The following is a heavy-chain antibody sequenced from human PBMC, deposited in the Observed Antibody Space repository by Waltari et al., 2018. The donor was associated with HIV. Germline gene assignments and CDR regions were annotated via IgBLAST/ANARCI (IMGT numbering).Heavy chain of an antibody. J-gene: IGHJ4*02. CDR2: INQAGTER. V-gene: IGHV3-7*01. Sequence: EVRLVESGGGWVQPGGSLTLTCDTSGFTFPFYGLSWVRQAPGKGLEWVANINQAGTERHYVDSVRGRFTISRDNGKRSSFLQMNSLTVEDTAVYYCATTHGSGDYDNDFDYWGQGTLV. D-gene: IGHD3-10*01. CDR3: ATTHGSGDYDNDFDY. CDR1: GFTFPFYG.